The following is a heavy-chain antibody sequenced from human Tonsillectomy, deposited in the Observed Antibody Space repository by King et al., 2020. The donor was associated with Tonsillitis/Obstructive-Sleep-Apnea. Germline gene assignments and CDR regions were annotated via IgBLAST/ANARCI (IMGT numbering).Heavy chain of an antibody. CDR3: VEGPYCGGDGYSNYYYGMDV. Sequence: QLVQSGAEVKKPGSSVKVSCKASGGTFSSYAISWVRQAPGQGLEWMGGIIPILGVANYAQKFQGRVTITADKSTSTAYMEVSRLRSEDTAVYYCVEGPYCGGDGYSNYYYGMDVWGQGTPVTVS. J-gene: IGHJ6*02. CDR2: IIPILGVA. CDR1: GGTFSSYA. D-gene: IGHD2-21*02. V-gene: IGHV1-69*10.